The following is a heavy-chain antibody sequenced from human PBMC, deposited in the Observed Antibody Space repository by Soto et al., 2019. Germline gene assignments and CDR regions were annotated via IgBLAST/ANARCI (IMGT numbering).Heavy chain of an antibody. V-gene: IGHV3-53*01. Sequence: LRLSCTVSGFSVTNSYINWVRQAPGKGLEWVSILYSSGTTYYADSVRGRFTVSRDDSKNTLFLHMNSLRADDTAVYYCARDWSKFSYNYPYYYAMDAWGQGTTVTAP. J-gene: IGHJ6*02. CDR3: ARDWSKFSYNYPYYYAMDA. D-gene: IGHD5-18*01. CDR1: GFSVTNSY. CDR2: LYSSGTT.